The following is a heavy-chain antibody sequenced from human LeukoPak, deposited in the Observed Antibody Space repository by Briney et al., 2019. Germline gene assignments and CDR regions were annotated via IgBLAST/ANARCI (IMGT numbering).Heavy chain of an antibody. V-gene: IGHV1-69*05. CDR1: GGTFSSYA. CDR3: ASLPNGAAGSFDY. CDR2: IIPIFGTA. D-gene: IGHD6-13*01. Sequence: SVKVSCKASGGTFSSYAISWVRQAPGQGLEWMGRIIPIFGTANYAQKFQGRVTITTDESTSTACMELSSLRSEDTAVYYCASLPNGAAGSFDYWGQGTLVTVSS. J-gene: IGHJ4*02.